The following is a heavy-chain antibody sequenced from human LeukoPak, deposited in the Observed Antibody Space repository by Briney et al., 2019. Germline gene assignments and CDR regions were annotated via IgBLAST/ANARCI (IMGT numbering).Heavy chain of an antibody. J-gene: IGHJ6*03. D-gene: IGHD6-6*01. V-gene: IGHV1-18*01. CDR3: ARSSSSWDYYYYYMDV. Sequence: ASVKVSCKASGYTFITYGMSWVRQAPGQGLEWMGWISAYNGNTNYAQKFQGRVTMTTDTSTSTAYMELSRLRSDDTAVYYCARSSSSWDYYYYYMDVWGKGTTVTVSS. CDR2: ISAYNGNT. CDR1: GYTFITYG.